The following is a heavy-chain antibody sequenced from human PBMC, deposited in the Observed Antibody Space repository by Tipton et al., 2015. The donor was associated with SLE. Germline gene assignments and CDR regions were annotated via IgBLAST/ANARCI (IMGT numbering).Heavy chain of an antibody. D-gene: IGHD1-26*01. CDR3: AKGLPATSWFDP. Sequence: TLSLTCAVYGGSFSGYYWSWIRQPPGKGLEWIGEINHSGSTNYNPSRKSRVTISVDTSKNQFSLKLSSVTAADTAVYYCAKGLPATSWFDPWGHGTLVTVSS. CDR2: INHSGST. CDR1: GGSFSGYY. V-gene: IGHV4-34*01. J-gene: IGHJ5*02.